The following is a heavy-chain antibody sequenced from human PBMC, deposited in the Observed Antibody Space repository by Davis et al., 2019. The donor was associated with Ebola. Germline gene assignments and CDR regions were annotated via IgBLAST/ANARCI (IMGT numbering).Heavy chain of an antibody. J-gene: IGHJ6*04. Sequence: HSQTLSLTCAISGDSVSGNSGAWNWIRQSPSRGLEWLGRTYYSSKWFNDYAVSVKSRITINPDTSKNQFSLQLSSVTPEDTAVYYCVRGWGRTGMGVWGIGTTVNVSS. CDR3: VRGWGRTGMGV. CDR1: GDSVSGNSGA. CDR2: TYYSSKWFN. D-gene: IGHD1-26*01. V-gene: IGHV6-1*01.